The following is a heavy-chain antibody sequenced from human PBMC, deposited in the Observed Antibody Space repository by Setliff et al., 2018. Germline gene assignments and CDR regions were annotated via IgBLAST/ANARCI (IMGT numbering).Heavy chain of an antibody. D-gene: IGHD6-6*01. J-gene: IGHJ4*02. Sequence: ASVKVSCKASGYTFSSYGISWVRQAPGQGLEWMGWISAYNGNTNYAQKFQGRVTMTTDTSTSAGYMELRSLRPDDTAVYYCATRRAARSPLTGWGQGTLVTVSS. CDR2: ISAYNGNT. V-gene: IGHV1-18*01. CDR3: ATRRAARSPLTG. CDR1: GYTFSSYG.